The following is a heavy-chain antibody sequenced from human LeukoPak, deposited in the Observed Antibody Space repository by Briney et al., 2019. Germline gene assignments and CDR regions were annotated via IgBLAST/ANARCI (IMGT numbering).Heavy chain of an antibody. Sequence: SVKVSCKASGGTFSSYAISWVRQAPGQGLEWMGRIIPILGIANYAQKFQGRVTITTDESTSTAYMELSSLRSEDTAVYYCARDSYYYYDSSGNNWFDPWGQGTLVTVSS. CDR2: IIPILGIA. J-gene: IGHJ5*02. CDR1: GGTFSSYA. D-gene: IGHD3-22*01. CDR3: ARDSYYYYDSSGNNWFDP. V-gene: IGHV1-69*04.